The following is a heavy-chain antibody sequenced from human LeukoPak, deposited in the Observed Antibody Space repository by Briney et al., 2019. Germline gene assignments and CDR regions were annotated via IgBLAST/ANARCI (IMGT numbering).Heavy chain of an antibody. V-gene: IGHV3-48*01. J-gene: IGHJ3*01. CDR2: ISSSSSTI. D-gene: IGHD2-2*01. Sequence: GGSLALSCAASGFTFSSYSMNWVGQAPGKGLEWVSYISSSSSTIYYADSVKGRFTISRDNAKNSLYLQMNSLRAEDTAVYYCARDGGYCSSTNCYLGVWGQGTLVTVSS. CDR1: GFTFSSYS. CDR3: ARDGGYCSSTNCYLGV.